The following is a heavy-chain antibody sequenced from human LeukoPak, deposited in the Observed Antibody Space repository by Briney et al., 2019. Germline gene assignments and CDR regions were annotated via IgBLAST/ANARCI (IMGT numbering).Heavy chain of an antibody. CDR2: INPSTGGT. J-gene: IGHJ4*02. CDR3: ATRGEDKTDTPFDY. V-gene: IGHV1-2*06. CDR1: GYTFIDYC. Sequence: ASVKVSCKTSGYTFIDYCVHWIRQAPGQGLEWMGRINPSTGGTDFAQKFQGKVSMTRDTSISTAYMELSRLGSDDTAVYYCATRGEDKTDTPFDYWGQGTLVTVSS. D-gene: IGHD3-16*01.